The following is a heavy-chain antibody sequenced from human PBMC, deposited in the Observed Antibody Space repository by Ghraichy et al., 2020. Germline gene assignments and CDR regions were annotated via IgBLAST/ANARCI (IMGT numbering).Heavy chain of an antibody. Sequence: SQTLSLTCTVSGGSISSYYWSWIRQPAGKGLEWIGRIYTSGSTNYNPSLKSRVTMSVDTSKNQFSLKLSSVTAADTAVYYCARGTRYDFWSGYPAPPNYYYYYGMDVWGQGTTVTVSS. CDR1: GGSISSYY. CDR3: ARGTRYDFWSGYPAPPNYYYYYGMDV. CDR2: IYTSGST. J-gene: IGHJ6*02. V-gene: IGHV4-4*07. D-gene: IGHD3-3*01.